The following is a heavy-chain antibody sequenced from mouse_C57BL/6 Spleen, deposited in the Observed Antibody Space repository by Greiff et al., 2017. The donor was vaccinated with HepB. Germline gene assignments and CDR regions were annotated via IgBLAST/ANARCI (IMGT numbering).Heavy chain of an antibody. CDR2: IDPSDSYT. CDR1: GYTFTSYW. Sequence: VQLQQSGDELVMPGASVKLSCKASGYTFTSYWMHWVKQRPGQGLEWIGEIDPSDSYTNYNQKFKGKSTLTVDKSSSTAYMQLSSLTSEDSAVYYCASSVYYGNAWFAYWGQGTLVTVSA. J-gene: IGHJ3*01. CDR3: ASSVYYGNAWFAY. V-gene: IGHV1-69*01. D-gene: IGHD2-1*01.